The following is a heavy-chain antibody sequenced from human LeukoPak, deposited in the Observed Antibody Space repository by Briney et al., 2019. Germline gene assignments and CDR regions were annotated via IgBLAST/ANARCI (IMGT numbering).Heavy chain of an antibody. CDR1: GFTFSSYA. V-gene: IGHV3-30*04. J-gene: IGHJ4*02. CDR2: ISYDGSNK. D-gene: IGHD4-17*01. CDR3: ARDFYGDYGGY. Sequence: GGSLRLSCAASGFTFSSYAMHWVRQAPGKGLEWVAVISYDGSNKYYTDSVKGRFTISRDNSKNTLYLQMNSLRAEDTAVYYCARDFYGDYGGYWGQGTLVTVSS.